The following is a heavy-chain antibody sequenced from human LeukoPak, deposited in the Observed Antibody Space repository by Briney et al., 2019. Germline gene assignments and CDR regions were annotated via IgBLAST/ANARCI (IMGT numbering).Heavy chain of an antibody. D-gene: IGHD4-11*01. CDR1: GGSITSSY. CDR2: IHYSGST. Sequence: SETLSLTCTVSGGSITSSYWNWIRQPPGKGLEWIGYIHYSGSTNYNPTLRSRVTISVDASKNQFSLKLNSVTAADTAVYYCARAYSIEAVFDYWGQGTLVTVSS. J-gene: IGHJ4*02. CDR3: ARAYSIEAVFDY. V-gene: IGHV4-59*01.